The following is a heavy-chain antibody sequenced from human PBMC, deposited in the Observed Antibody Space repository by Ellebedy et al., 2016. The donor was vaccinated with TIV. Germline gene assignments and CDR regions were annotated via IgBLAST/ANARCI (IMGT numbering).Heavy chain of an antibody. Sequence: GGSLRLSXAASGFTFSSYSMNWVRQAPGKGLEWVSSISSSSSYIYYADSVKGRFTISRDNAKNSLYLQMNSLRAEDTAVYYCARAQYCSSTSCYRIPHWYDDLWGRGTLVTVSS. CDR2: ISSSSSYI. D-gene: IGHD2-2*02. CDR1: GFTFSSYS. CDR3: ARAQYCSSTSCYRIPHWYDDL. J-gene: IGHJ2*01. V-gene: IGHV3-21*01.